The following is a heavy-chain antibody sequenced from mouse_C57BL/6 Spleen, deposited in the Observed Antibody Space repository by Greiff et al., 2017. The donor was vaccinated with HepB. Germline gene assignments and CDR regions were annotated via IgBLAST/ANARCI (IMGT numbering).Heavy chain of an antibody. Sequence: EVMLVESGEGLVKPGGSLKLSCAASGFTFSSYAMSWVRQTPEKRLEWVAYISSGGDYIYYADTVKGRVTISRDNARNTLYMQMSSLKSEDTAMYYCTRAILRYYAMDYWGQGTSVTVSS. V-gene: IGHV5-9-1*02. CDR1: GFTFSSYA. J-gene: IGHJ4*01. CDR2: ISSGGDYI. CDR3: TRAILRYYAMDY. D-gene: IGHD1-1*01.